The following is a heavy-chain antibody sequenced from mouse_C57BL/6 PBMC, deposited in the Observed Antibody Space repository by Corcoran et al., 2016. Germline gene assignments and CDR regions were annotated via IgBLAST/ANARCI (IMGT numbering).Heavy chain of an antibody. CDR1: GYAFSSYW. CDR3: ARWGYGSSADY. J-gene: IGHJ2*01. Sequence: QVQLQQSGAELVKPGASVKISCKASGYAFSSYWMNWGKQRPGKGLEWIGQIYPGDGDTNYNGKFKGKATLTADKSSSTAYMQLSSLTSEDSAVYFCARWGYGSSADYWGQGTTLTVSS. D-gene: IGHD1-1*01. CDR2: IYPGDGDT. V-gene: IGHV1-80*01.